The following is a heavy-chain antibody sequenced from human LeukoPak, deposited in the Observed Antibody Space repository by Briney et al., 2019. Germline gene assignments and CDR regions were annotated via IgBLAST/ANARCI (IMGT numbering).Heavy chain of an antibody. CDR2: IYYSGST. J-gene: IGHJ4*02. D-gene: IGHD1-7*01. V-gene: IGHV4-59*12. Sequence: SETLSLTCTVSGGSISSYYWSWIRQPPGKGLEWIGYIYYSGSTYYNPSLKSRVTISVDTSKNQFSLKLSSVTAADTAVYYCARDRGTTILDYWGQGTLVTVSS. CDR1: GGSISSYY. CDR3: ARDRGTTILDY.